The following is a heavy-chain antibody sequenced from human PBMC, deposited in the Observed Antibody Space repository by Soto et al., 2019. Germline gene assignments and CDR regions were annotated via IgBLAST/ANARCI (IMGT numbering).Heavy chain of an antibody. CDR1: GGTFGSST. V-gene: IGHV1-69*06. CDR3: AKWTSSWYQFDY. J-gene: IGHJ4*02. CDR2: ITPVFGAP. D-gene: IGHD6-13*01. Sequence: PSVKVSCKASGGTFGSSTISWVRQAPGQGLEWMGGITPVFGAPNYAQKFQGRVTITADKSTSTAYMELRSLRSEDTAVYYCAKWTSSWYQFDYWGQGTLVTVSS.